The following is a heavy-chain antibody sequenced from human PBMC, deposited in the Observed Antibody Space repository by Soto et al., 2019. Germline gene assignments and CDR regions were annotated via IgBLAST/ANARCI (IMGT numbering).Heavy chain of an antibody. CDR1: GDSVSSNSAA. V-gene: IGHV6-1*01. J-gene: IGHJ4*02. CDR2: TYYRSKWNN. D-gene: IGHD7-27*01. CDR3: ARAHSSLGIPDY. Sequence: SQTLSLTCAISGDSVSSNSAAWNWIRQSPSRGLEWLVRTYYRSKWNNDYAVSVKSRITINPDKSKNQFTLKLITVTREDTAVYYCARAHSSLGIPDYWGQGTLVTVSS.